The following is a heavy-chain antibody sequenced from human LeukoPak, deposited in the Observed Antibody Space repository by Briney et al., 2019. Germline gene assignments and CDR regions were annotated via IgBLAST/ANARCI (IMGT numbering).Heavy chain of an antibody. J-gene: IGHJ4*02. CDR1: GFTFSSFS. Sequence: GGSLRLSCAASGFTFSSFSMHWVRQAPGKGLEWVAVISYDGNKHYADSVKGRFTISRDNFKNTLYLQMNTLAEDTAVYYCARRMGNHFDYWGQGTLVTVSS. CDR2: ISYDGNK. CDR3: ARRMGNHFDY. V-gene: IGHV3-30*04. D-gene: IGHD2-8*01.